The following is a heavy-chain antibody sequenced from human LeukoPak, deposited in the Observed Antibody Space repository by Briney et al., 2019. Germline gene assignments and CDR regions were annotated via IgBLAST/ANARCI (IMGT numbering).Heavy chain of an antibody. J-gene: IGHJ3*02. V-gene: IGHV4-59*01. D-gene: IGHD3-9*01. Sequence: SETLSLTCTVSGGSMSSYYWSWIRQHPGKGLEWIGYIYYSGSTNYNPSLKSRVTISVDTSKNQFSLRLNSVTAADTAVYFCARTDYDILTGYSSYAFDIWGQGTMVTVSS. CDR2: IYYSGST. CDR1: GGSMSSYY. CDR3: ARTDYDILTGYSSYAFDI.